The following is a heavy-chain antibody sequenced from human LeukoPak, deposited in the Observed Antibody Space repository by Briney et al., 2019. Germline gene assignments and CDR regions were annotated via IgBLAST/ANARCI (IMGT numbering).Heavy chain of an antibody. Sequence: SETLSLTCAVYGGSFSGYYWSWIRQPPGKGLEWIGEINHSGSTNYNPSLKSRVTISVDTSKNQFSLKLSSVTAADTAVYYRARGPWGYNGIVGAPKLYYYYYYGMDVWGQGTTVTVSS. V-gene: IGHV4-34*01. J-gene: IGHJ6*02. CDR2: INHSGST. D-gene: IGHD1-26*01. CDR1: GGSFSGYY. CDR3: ARGPWGYNGIVGAPKLYYYYYYGMDV.